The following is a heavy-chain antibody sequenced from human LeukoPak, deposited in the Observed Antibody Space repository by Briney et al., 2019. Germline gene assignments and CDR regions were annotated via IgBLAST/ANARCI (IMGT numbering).Heavy chain of an antibody. V-gene: IGHV4-34*01. CDR3: ARGIAIGYCSGGSCYPFDY. Sequence: PSETLSLTCTVNGGSFSDYYWTWIRQPPGKGLEWIGEINHGGSTNYNPSLKSRVTMSVDTSKNQFSLKLSFVTAADTAVYYCARGIAIGYCSGGSCYPFDYWGQGTLVTFSS. CDR1: GGSFSDYY. J-gene: IGHJ4*02. D-gene: IGHD2-15*01. CDR2: INHGGST.